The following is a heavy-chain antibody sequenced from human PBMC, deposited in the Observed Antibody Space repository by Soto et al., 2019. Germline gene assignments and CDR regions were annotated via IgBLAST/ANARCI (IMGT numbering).Heavy chain of an antibody. D-gene: IGHD3-22*01. CDR3: ARSSMIVVPSVGHWFDP. CDR2: IIPIFVTA. V-gene: IGHV1-69*12. CDR1: GGTFSSYA. Sequence: QVQLVQSGAEVKKPGSSVKVSCKASGGTFSSYAISWVRQAPGQGLEWMGGIIPIFVTANYAQKFQGRVTITADESTSTAYMELSSLRSEDTAVYYCARSSMIVVPSVGHWFDPWGQGTLVTVSS. J-gene: IGHJ5*02.